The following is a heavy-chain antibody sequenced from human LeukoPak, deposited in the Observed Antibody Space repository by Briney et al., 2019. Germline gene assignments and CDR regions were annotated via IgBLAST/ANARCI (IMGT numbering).Heavy chain of an antibody. D-gene: IGHD6-13*01. CDR1: GFTFTDYS. CDR2: IRQDGGEK. CDR3: ARDGTAAGLYFDL. Sequence: GGSLRLSCAVSGFTFTDYSMNWVRQAPGKGLEWVASIRQDGGEKSYVDSVKGRFTISRDNTKSSLYLQINSLRAEDTAVYYCARDGTAAGLYFDLWGQGTLVTVSS. V-gene: IGHV3-7*01. J-gene: IGHJ4*01.